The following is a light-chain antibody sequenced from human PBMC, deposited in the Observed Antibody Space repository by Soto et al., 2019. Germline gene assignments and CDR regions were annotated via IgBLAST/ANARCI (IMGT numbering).Light chain of an antibody. CDR2: GAS. CDR3: QQYGSSGT. V-gene: IGKV3-20*01. J-gene: IGKJ1*01. CDR1: QSVSNNY. Sequence: EIVLTLSPGTLSLSPGERATLSCRASQSVSNNYLAWYQQKPVQAPRLLIYGASNRATGIPGRFSGSGSGTDFTLTISRLEPEDFAVYYCQQYGSSGTFGQGTKVDIK.